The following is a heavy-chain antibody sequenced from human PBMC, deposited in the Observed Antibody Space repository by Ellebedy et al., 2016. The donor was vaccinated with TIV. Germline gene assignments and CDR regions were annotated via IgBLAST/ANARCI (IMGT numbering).Heavy chain of an antibody. CDR2: ISATSSVI. Sequence: GESLKISCAASGFTFSSNSMKWVRPAPGKGLEWVSTISATSSVIYYANSVKGRFTISRDNSSNSLYLQMDSLRAEDKTVYYCARTEKGTFYFDYWGQGTLVTVSS. CDR3: ARTEKGTFYFDY. D-gene: IGHD2/OR15-2a*01. CDR1: GFTFSSNS. J-gene: IGHJ4*02. V-gene: IGHV3-21*01.